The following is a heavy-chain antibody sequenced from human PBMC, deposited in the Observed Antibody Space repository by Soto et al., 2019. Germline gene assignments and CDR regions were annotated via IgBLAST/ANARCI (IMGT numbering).Heavy chain of an antibody. CDR1: GGSISSGGYY. J-gene: IGHJ5*02. CDR2: IYYSGTT. Sequence: SETLSLTCTVSGGSISSGGYYWSWIRQHPGKGLEWIGYIYYSGTTYYNPSLKSRVTISVYTSKNQFSLKLSSVTAADTAVYYCARSLYQDTLNGFDPWGQGTLVTVSS. CDR3: ARSLYQDTLNGFDP. D-gene: IGHD2-2*01. V-gene: IGHV4-31*03.